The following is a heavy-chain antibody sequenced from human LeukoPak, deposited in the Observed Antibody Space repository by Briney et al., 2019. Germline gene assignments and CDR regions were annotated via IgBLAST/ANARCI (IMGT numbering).Heavy chain of an antibody. CDR1: GFTFSSYS. J-gene: IGHJ4*02. Sequence: GGSLRLSCAASGFTFSSYSMNRVRQAPGKGLGWVSYISSSSSIIYYADSVKGRFTISRDNAKNSLYLQMNSLRAEDTAVYYCAREANGGSLAYWGQGTLVTVSS. CDR2: ISSSSSII. V-gene: IGHV3-48*01. CDR3: AREANGGSLAY. D-gene: IGHD1-26*01.